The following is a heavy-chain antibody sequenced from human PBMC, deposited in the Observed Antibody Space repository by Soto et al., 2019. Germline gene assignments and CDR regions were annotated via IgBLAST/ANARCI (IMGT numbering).Heavy chain of an antibody. Sequence: SETLSLTCTVSGGSIGNDDYSWSWVRQPPGKGLEWIGYIYHSGTTYYNPSLTSRVAISVDGSNNQFSLKLTSMTAADTAVYYCATVIPATRYFAYWGQGILVTVSS. V-gene: IGHV4-30-2*01. CDR3: ATVIPATRYFAY. D-gene: IGHD2-15*01. CDR1: GGSIGNDDYS. CDR2: IYHSGTT. J-gene: IGHJ4*02.